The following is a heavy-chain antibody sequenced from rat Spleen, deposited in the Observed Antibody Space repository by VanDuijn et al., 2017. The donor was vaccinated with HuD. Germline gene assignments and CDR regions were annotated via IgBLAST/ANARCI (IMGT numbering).Heavy chain of an antibody. V-gene: IGHV5-29*01. CDR3: ARQDTSGYSNWVSY. J-gene: IGHJ3*01. Sequence: EVQLVESGGGLVQPGRSLKLSCAASGFTFSDYGMAWVRQAPTKGLEWVATISYGDSSGHSITYYRDSVKGRFTISRDNAKSTLYLQMDSLRSEDTATYYCARQDTSGYSNWVSYWGQGTLVTVSS. CDR1: GFTFSDYG. CDR2: ISYGDSSGHSIT. D-gene: IGHD4-3*01.